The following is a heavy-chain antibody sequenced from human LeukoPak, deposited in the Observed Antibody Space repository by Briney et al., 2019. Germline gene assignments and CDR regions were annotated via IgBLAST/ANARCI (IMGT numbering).Heavy chain of an antibody. CDR1: GFTFSSYD. CDR3: LPNGPNYFMDV. D-gene: IGHD1-1*01. V-gene: IGHV3-13*01. CDR2: IGTAGDT. J-gene: IGHJ6*03. Sequence: GGSLRLSCAASGFTFSSYDMHWVRQATGKGLEWVSAIGTAGDTYYPGSVKGRFTISRDNSKNTLYLQMSSLRADDTAVYYCLPNGPNYFMDVWGQGTTVTVSS.